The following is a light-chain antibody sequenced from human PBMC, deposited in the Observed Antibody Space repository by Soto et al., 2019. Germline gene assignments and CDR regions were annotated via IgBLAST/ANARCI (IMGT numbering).Light chain of an antibody. CDR3: QQYSSSPIT. V-gene: IGKV3-20*01. Sequence: EIVLAQPPGTLSLSPGEVATLSFSASRSVPSNFLAWFQQKPGQAPRLPIYGASTRATGIPDRFSGGGSGTDFSLTISRLDPEDFAVYYCQQYSSSPITFGQGTRLEIK. CDR1: RSVPSNF. CDR2: GAS. J-gene: IGKJ5*01.